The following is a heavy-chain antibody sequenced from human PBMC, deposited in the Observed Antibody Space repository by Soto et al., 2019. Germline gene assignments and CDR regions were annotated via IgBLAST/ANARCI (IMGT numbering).Heavy chain of an antibody. Sequence: ASMKVPCKASGYGFTSYHLHLVPQDLRKRLEWMGIIKPSGGSTSYAQKFQGRFTMTRNKSTSTVYMELSSLRSEDTSVYYCARDRDLYRSSNFNGNGMDVWGQGTTVTVSS. CDR1: GYGFTSYH. CDR3: ARDRDLYRSSNFNGNGMDV. D-gene: IGHD6-6*01. J-gene: IGHJ6*01. V-gene: IGHV1-46*01. CDR2: IKPSGGST.